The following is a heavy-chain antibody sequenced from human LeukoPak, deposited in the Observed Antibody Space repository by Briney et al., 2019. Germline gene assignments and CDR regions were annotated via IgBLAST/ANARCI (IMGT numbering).Heavy chain of an antibody. Sequence: GGSLRLSCAASGFTVSSNYMSWVRQAPGKGLEWVSSVSNSGDYIHYADSVKGRFTISRDNSKNSLYLQMNSLRAEDTAVYYCARALIGYYFDYWGQGTLVTVSS. CDR3: ARALIGYYFDY. CDR1: GFTVSSNY. J-gene: IGHJ4*02. D-gene: IGHD2-8*01. V-gene: IGHV3-21*06. CDR2: VSNSGDYI.